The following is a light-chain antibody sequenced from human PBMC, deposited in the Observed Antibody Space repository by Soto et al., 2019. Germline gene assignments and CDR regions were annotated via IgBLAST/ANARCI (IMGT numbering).Light chain of an antibody. Sequence: QSALTQPASVSGSPGQSITISCTGTSSDVGGYNYVSWYQQHPGKAPKLMIYEVSNRPSGVSNRFSGSKSGNTASLTISGLQAQDEADYYCSSYTSSSTLVFGTGTNVPVL. V-gene: IGLV2-14*01. CDR1: SSDVGGYNY. CDR2: EVS. CDR3: SSYTSSSTLV. J-gene: IGLJ1*01.